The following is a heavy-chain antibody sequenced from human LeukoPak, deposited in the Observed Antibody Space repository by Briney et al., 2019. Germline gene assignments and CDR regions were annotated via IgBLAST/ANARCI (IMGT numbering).Heavy chain of an antibody. CDR1: GYSFTDHA. Sequence: GASVKVSCKTSGYSFTDHAMNWVRQAPGQGLEWMGWINTYTGNPTYAQGFTGRFVFSLDTSVSTAYLQITSLTADDTAVYYCARGRPLLDSWGPGTLVTVSS. CDR2: INTYTGNP. J-gene: IGHJ4*02. CDR3: ARGRPLLDS. V-gene: IGHV7-4-1*02.